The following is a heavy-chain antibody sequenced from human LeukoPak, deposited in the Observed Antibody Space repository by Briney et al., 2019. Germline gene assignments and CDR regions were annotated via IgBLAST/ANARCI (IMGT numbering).Heavy chain of an antibody. D-gene: IGHD6-13*01. CDR1: GFTFSSYA. V-gene: IGHV3-23*01. Sequence: GGSLRLSCAASGFTFSSYAINWVRQAPGKGLEWVSDISGSGDSTFYADSVKGRFTISRDNSKNTLYLQMNSLRAEDTAVYYCAKDRSSSWYEAFDYWGQGTLVTVSS. CDR2: ISGSGDST. J-gene: IGHJ4*02. CDR3: AKDRSSSWYEAFDY.